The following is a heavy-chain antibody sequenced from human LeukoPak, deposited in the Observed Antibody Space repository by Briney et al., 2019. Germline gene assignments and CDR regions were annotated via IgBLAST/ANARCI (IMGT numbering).Heavy chain of an antibody. CDR2: INHSGST. D-gene: IGHD3-10*01. V-gene: IGHV4-34*01. CDR3: ARRPLKSYGSGPQRLNYYYMDV. J-gene: IGHJ6*03. CDR1: GGSFSGYY. Sequence: TTSVTLSLTCAVYGGSFSGYYWSWIRQPPGKGLEWIGEINHSGSTNYNPSLKSRVTISVDTSKNQFSLKLSSVTAADTAVYYCARRPLKSYGSGPQRLNYYYMDVWGKGTTVTISS.